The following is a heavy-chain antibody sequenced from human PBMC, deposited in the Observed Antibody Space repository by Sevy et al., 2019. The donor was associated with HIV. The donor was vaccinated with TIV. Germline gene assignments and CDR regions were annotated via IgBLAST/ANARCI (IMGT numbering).Heavy chain of an antibody. V-gene: IGHV3-30*02. J-gene: IGHJ6*02. CDR3: AKVDDEDCSSTGCYDRLYYYGMDV. Sequence: GGSLRLSCAASGFTFSSYGMHWVRQAPGKGLEWVAFIRYDGSNKYYADSVKGRFTISRDNSRNTLYLQMNSVRAEDTAVYYCAKVDDEDCSSTGCYDRLYYYGMDVWGQGTTVTVSS. CDR1: GFTFSSYG. CDR2: IRYDGSNK. D-gene: IGHD2-2*01.